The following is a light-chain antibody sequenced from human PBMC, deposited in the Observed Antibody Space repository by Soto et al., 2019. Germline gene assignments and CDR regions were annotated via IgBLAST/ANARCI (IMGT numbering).Light chain of an antibody. V-gene: IGKV1-5*03. Sequence: DIPMTQSPSTLSASVGDRVTLTCRASQTINSWLAWYQQKPGKAPKLLIYATSNLESGVPSRFSGSGSGTDFTLTISSLQPEDFATYYCQQLNNYPRTFGPGTKVDIK. CDR2: ATS. J-gene: IGKJ3*01. CDR3: QQLNNYPRT. CDR1: QTINSW.